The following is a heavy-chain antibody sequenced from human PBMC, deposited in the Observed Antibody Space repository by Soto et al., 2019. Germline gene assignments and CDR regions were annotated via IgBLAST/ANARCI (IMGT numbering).Heavy chain of an antibody. CDR3: ARGSRRFLEWLPYYYGMDV. V-gene: IGHV1-69*12. CDR2: IIPIFGTA. CDR1: GGTFSSYA. J-gene: IGHJ6*02. D-gene: IGHD3-3*01. Sequence: QVQLVQSGAEVKKPGSSVKVSGKASGGTFSSYAISWVRQAPGQGLEWMGGIIPIFGTANYAQKFQGRVTITADESTSTAYMELSSLRSEDTAVYYCARGSRRFLEWLPYYYGMDVWGQGTTVTVSS.